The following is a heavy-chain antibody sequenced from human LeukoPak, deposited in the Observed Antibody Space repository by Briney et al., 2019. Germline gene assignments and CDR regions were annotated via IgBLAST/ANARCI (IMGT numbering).Heavy chain of an antibody. Sequence: GGSLRLSCAASGFTFSSYAMSWVRQAPGKGLEWVSSISSSSSYIYYADSVKGRFTISRDNSKNTLYLQMNSLRAEDTAVYYCARALYYYDSSGYYERPCDYWGQGTLVTVSS. J-gene: IGHJ4*02. D-gene: IGHD3-22*01. V-gene: IGHV3-21*01. CDR1: GFTFSSYA. CDR2: ISSSSSYI. CDR3: ARALYYYDSSGYYERPCDY.